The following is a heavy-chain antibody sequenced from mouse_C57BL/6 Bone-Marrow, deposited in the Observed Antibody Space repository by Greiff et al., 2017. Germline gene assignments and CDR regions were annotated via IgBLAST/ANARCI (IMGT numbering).Heavy chain of an antibody. Sequence: QVQLQQPGTELVKPGASVKLSCKASGYTFTSYWMHWVKQRPGQGLEWIGNINPSNGGTNYTEKFKSKATLTVDKSSSPAYMQLSSLTSEDSAVYYCAKAIYDGSSLFAYWGQGTLVTVSA. D-gene: IGHD1-1*01. CDR1: GYTFTSYW. CDR2: INPSNGGT. J-gene: IGHJ3*01. CDR3: AKAIYDGSSLFAY. V-gene: IGHV1-53*01.